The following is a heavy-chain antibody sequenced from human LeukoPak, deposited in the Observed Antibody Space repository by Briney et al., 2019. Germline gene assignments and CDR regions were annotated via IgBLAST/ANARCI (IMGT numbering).Heavy chain of an antibody. D-gene: IGHD3-10*01. V-gene: IGHV4-34*01. CDR1: GGSFSGYY. Sequence: SETLSLTCAVYGGSFSGYYWSWIRQPPGKGLEWIGEINHSGSTNYNPSLKSRVTISVDTSKNQFSLKLSSVTAADTAVYYCARGLGTYYYGSGRYTYYYYMDVWGKGTTVTVSS. CDR3: ARGLGTYYYGSGRYTYYYYMDV. J-gene: IGHJ6*03. CDR2: INHSGST.